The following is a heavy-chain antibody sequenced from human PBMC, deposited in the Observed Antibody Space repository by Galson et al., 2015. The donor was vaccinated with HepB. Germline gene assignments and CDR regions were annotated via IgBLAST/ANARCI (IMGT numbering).Heavy chain of an antibody. J-gene: IGHJ4*02. CDR3: ARDHSGNYYYDY. Sequence: SVKVSCKASGYTFTGYYMHWVRQAPGQGLEWMGWINPNSGGTNYAQKFQGRVTMTRDTSISIVYMELSRLRSEDTAVYYCARDHSGNYYYDYWGQGTLVTVST. D-gene: IGHD1-26*01. CDR1: GYTFTGYY. V-gene: IGHV1-2*02. CDR2: INPNSGGT.